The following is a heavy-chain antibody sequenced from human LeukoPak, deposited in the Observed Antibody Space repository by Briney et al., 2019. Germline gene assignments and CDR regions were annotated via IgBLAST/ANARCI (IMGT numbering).Heavy chain of an antibody. Sequence: GSLRLSCAASGFTFSSYAMSWVRQAPGKGLEWVSAISGSGGSTYYADSVKGRFTISRDNSKNTLYLQMNSLRAEDTAVYYCAKDGGIAARPGRSYFDYWGQGTLVTVSS. CDR2: ISGSGGST. D-gene: IGHD6-6*01. V-gene: IGHV3-23*01. J-gene: IGHJ4*02. CDR1: GFTFSSYA. CDR3: AKDGGIAARPGRSYFDY.